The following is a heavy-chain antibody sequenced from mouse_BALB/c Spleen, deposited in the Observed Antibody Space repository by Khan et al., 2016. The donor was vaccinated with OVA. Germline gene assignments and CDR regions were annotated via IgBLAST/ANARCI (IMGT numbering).Heavy chain of an antibody. CDR2: INPYNDGT. J-gene: IGHJ3*01. CDR3: ARDYGSSFWFAY. Sequence: VQLQQPGPELVKPGASVKMSCKASGYTFTNYIIHWMKQKPGQGLEWIGYINPYNDGTKYNEKFKGKATLTADKSSSTAYMELSGLTSEYSAVYYCARDYGSSFWFAYWGQGTLVTVSA. V-gene: IGHV1S136*01. D-gene: IGHD1-1*01. CDR1: GYTFTNYI.